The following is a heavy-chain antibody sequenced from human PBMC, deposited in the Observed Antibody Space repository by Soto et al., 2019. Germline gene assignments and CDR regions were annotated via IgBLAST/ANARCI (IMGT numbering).Heavy chain of an antibody. D-gene: IGHD1-26*01. V-gene: IGHV3-23*01. CDR3: AKKSAGAVIYYYYGMDV. CDR1: GFTFSSYA. J-gene: IGHJ6*02. CDR2: ISGGGST. Sequence: GGSLRLSCAASGFTFSSYAMSWVRQAPGKGLEWVSAISGGGSTYYADSVRGRFTISRDNSKNALYLQMNSLRAEDTAVYYCAKKSAGAVIYYYYGMDVWGQGTTVTVSS.